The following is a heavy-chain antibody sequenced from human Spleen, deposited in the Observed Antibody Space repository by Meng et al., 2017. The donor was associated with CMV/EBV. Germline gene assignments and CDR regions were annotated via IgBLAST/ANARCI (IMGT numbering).Heavy chain of an antibody. CDR2: IRYDGTNQ. CDR1: GFTFSTYG. CDR3: AKDSWFGDPGGYFDY. D-gene: IGHD3-10*01. Sequence: GGSLRLSCVASGFTFSTYGMHWVRQAPGKGLEWVAFIRYDGTNQYYADSVKGRFTISRDNSKNTLNLQMNSLRAEDTAVYYCAKDSWFGDPGGYFDYWGQGTLVTVSS. J-gene: IGHJ4*02. V-gene: IGHV3-30*02.